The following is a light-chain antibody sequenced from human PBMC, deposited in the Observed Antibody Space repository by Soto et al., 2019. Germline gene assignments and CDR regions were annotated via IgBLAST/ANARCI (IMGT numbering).Light chain of an antibody. J-gene: IGLJ3*02. CDR3: SSYTSISTWV. Sequence: QPVLTQPASVSGSPGQSITISCTGTSSDVGGYNYVSWYQQTPGKAPKLMIYEVSNRPSGVSHRFSGSKSGNTASLTISGLQAEDEADYYCSSYTSISTWVFGGGTKLTVL. V-gene: IGLV2-14*01. CDR1: SSDVGGYNY. CDR2: EVS.